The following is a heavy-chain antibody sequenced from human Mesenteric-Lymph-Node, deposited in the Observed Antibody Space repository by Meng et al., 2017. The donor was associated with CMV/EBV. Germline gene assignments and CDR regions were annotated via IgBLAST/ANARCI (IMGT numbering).Heavy chain of an antibody. CDR1: GYSFISYG. D-gene: IGHD2-8*01. Sequence: ASVKVSCKTSGYSFISYGLSWVRQAPGQGLEWMGWISASNGNTHYAPKFQGRVTLTTDTSTTTAYMELRSLRSDDTATYYCAREVMGNWGMDYWGQGTLVTVSS. V-gene: IGHV1-18*01. J-gene: IGHJ4*02. CDR2: ISASNGNT. CDR3: AREVMGNWGMDY.